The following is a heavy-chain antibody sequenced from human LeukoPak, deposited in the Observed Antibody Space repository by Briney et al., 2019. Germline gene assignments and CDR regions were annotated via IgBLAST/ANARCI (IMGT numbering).Heavy chain of an antibody. CDR3: ARDLVMSGSYSPPGTTDY. J-gene: IGHJ4*02. V-gene: IGHV3-48*03. D-gene: IGHD1-26*01. CDR1: GIAFENYA. Sequence: PGGSLRLSCAASGIAFENYAMNWVRQAPGKGLEWVSYISSSGSTIYYADSVKGRFTISRDNAKNSLYLQMNSLRAEDTAVYYCARDLVMSGSYSPPGTTDYWGQGTLVTVSS. CDR2: ISSSGSTI.